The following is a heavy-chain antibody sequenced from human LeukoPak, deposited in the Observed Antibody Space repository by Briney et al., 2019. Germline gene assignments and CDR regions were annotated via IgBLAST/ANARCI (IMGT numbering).Heavy chain of an antibody. V-gene: IGHV1-24*01. J-gene: IGHJ1*01. D-gene: IGHD1-14*01. CDR1: GYTLTELS. CDR3: ATILLRTQRAEYFQH. Sequence: ASVKVSCKVSGYTLTELSIHWVRQAPGKGLEWMGGFDPEDGETIYAQKFQGRVTMTEDTSTDTAYMELSSLRSEDTAVYYCATILLRTQRAEYFQHWGQGTLVTVSS. CDR2: FDPEDGET.